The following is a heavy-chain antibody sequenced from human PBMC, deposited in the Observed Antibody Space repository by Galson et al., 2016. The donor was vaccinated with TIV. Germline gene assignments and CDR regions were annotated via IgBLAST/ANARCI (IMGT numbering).Heavy chain of an antibody. Sequence: SVKVSCKASGGIFIGHGISWVRRAPGQGLEWMGRIIPLFGIVSYAQRFQGRVAIIADKSTGTTYMELSSLRSEDTAVYYCVRSGTYYYDSSGDNWGQGTLVTVSS. CDR1: GGIFIGHG. V-gene: IGHV1-69*04. D-gene: IGHD3-22*01. CDR2: IIPLFGIV. J-gene: IGHJ4*02. CDR3: VRSGTYYYDSSGDN.